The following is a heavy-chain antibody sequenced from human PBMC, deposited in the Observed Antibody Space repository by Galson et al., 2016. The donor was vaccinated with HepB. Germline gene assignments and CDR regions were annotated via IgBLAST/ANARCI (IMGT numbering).Heavy chain of an antibody. Sequence: SVKVSCKASGGTFGNYAISWVRQAPGHGPEWVGGITPVSGTTNDAQNFQARVTITADASTTSVYLDLRSLTSDGTAVYHCARDHLGDYEGGFGEAFDIWGQGTLVTVSS. J-gene: IGHJ3*02. D-gene: IGHD3-16*01. CDR1: GGTFGNYA. CDR3: ARDHLGDYEGGFGEAFDI. CDR2: ITPVSGTT. V-gene: IGHV1-69*13.